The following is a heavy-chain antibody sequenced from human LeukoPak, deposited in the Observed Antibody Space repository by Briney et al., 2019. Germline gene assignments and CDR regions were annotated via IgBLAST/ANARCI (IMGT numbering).Heavy chain of an antibody. D-gene: IGHD1-26*01. Sequence: ASVKVSCKASGYTFTSYGISWVRQAPGQGLEWMGWISAYNGNIQYAQKFQGRVTMTTDTSTSTAYMELRSLRSDDTAVYYCARDTMYSGSYLYFDYWGQGTLVTVSS. CDR2: ISAYNGNI. V-gene: IGHV1-18*01. CDR1: GYTFTSYG. CDR3: ARDTMYSGSYLYFDY. J-gene: IGHJ4*02.